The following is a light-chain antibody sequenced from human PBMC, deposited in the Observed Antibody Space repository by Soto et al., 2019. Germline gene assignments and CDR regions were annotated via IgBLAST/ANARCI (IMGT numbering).Light chain of an antibody. CDR3: QQRNKWPFT. V-gene: IGKV3D-20*02. CDR2: VAS. Sequence: IVLTQSPGTLSLSPGERATPSCRASQSISSSSLAWYQQRPGQAPRLLIYVASSRATGIPARFSGSGSGTDFTLTISGLEPEDFAVYYCQQRNKWPFTFGPGTKVDIK. J-gene: IGKJ3*01. CDR1: QSISSSS.